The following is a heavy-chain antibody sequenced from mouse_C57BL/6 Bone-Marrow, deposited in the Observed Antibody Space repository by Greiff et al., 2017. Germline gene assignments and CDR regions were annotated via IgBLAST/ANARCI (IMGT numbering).Heavy chain of an antibody. CDR2: IYPGDGDT. J-gene: IGHJ4*01. V-gene: IGHV1-82*01. Sequence: QVQLQQSGPELVKPGASVKISCKASGYAFSSSWMNWVKQRPGTGLEWIGRIYPGDGDTNYNGKFKGKATLTADKSSSTAYMQLSSLTSEEAAVYFCARESSSPLYAMNDGGQGASVTVCS. CDR1: GYAFSSSW. CDR3: ARESSSPLYAMND. D-gene: IGHD1-1*01.